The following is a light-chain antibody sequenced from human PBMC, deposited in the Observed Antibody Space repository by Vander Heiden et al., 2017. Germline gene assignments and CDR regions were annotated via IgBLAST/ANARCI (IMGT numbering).Light chain of an antibody. Sequence: DIQMTQSPSSLSASVGDRVTITCRASQSISSYLNWYQQKPGKAPNLLIYAASSLQSGVPSRFSGSGYGTDFTLTISSRQPEDFATYYCQQSDSTLLLTFGGGTKVEIK. CDR2: AAS. J-gene: IGKJ4*01. CDR1: QSISSY. V-gene: IGKV1-39*01. CDR3: QQSDSTLLLT.